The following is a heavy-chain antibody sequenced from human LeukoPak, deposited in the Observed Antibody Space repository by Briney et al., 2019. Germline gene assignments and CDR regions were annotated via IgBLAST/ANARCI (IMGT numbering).Heavy chain of an antibody. CDR3: AKATIVVVPAALDY. CDR1: GFTFSSYG. D-gene: IGHD2-2*01. Sequence: GGSLRLSCAASGFTFSSYGMHWVRQAPGKGLEWVAFIRYDGSNKYYADSVKGRFTISRDNSKNTLYLQMNSLRAEDTAVYYCAKATIVVVPAALDYWGQGTLVTVSS. J-gene: IGHJ4*02. V-gene: IGHV3-30*02. CDR2: IRYDGSNK.